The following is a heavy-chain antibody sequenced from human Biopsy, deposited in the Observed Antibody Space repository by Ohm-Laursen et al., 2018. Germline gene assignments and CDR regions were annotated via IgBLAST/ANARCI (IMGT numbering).Heavy chain of an antibody. D-gene: IGHD4-17*01. Sequence: TLSLTCAVYGESFNGYYWSWIRQPAGKGLEWIGRVYISGGTTYNPSLKSRVTMSLDTSKNQFSLRLRSVTAADTAVYYCARDSPSYADYPFDYWGQGTLVTVSS. CDR1: GESFNGYY. J-gene: IGHJ4*02. CDR2: VYISGGT. CDR3: ARDSPSYADYPFDY. V-gene: IGHV4-4*07.